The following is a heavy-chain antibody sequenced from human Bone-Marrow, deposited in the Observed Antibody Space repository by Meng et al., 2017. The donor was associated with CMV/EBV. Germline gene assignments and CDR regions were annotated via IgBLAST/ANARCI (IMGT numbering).Heavy chain of an antibody. CDR1: GYTFTSYG. CDR3: ARGGAFTVTRHPNNWFDP. CDR2: INPNSGGT. J-gene: IGHJ5*02. D-gene: IGHD4-11*01. Sequence: ASVKVSCKASGYTFTSYGISWVRQAPGQGLEWMGWINPNSGGTNYAQKFQGRVTMTRDTSISTAYMELSRLRSDDTAVYYCARGGAFTVTRHPNNWFDPWGQGNLVNFYS. V-gene: IGHV1-2*02.